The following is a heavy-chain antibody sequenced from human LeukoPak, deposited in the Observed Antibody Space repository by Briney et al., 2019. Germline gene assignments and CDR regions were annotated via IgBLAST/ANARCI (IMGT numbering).Heavy chain of an antibody. CDR2: ISGISSYI. V-gene: IGHV3-21*01. CDR3: ARGYGSGSYYGDY. Sequence: GGSLRLSCAASGFTFSSYSMNWVRQAPGKGLEWVSSISGISSYIYYADSVKGRFTISRDNAKNSLYLQMHSLRAEDTAVFYCARGYGSGSYYGDYWGQGTLVTVSS. CDR1: GFTFSSYS. D-gene: IGHD3-10*01. J-gene: IGHJ4*02.